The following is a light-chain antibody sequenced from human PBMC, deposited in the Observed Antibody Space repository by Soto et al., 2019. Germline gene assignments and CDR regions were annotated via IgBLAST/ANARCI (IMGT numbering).Light chain of an antibody. CDR1: QSVSSN. CDR3: QQYNNWPPLT. Sequence: EIVMTQSPATLSVSPGERATLSCRASQSVSSNLAWYQQKPGQAPRLLIYGASTRVAGFLARFSGSGSGTEFTLTISSLQSEDFAVYYCQQYNNWPPLTFGGGTKVEIK. J-gene: IGKJ4*01. V-gene: IGKV3-15*01. CDR2: GAS.